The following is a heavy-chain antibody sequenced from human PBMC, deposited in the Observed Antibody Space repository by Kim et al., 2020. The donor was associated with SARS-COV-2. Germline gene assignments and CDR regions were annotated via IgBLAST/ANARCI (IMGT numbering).Heavy chain of an antibody. J-gene: IGHJ4*02. D-gene: IGHD3-9*01. CDR1: GGSISSSSYY. CDR2: IYYSGST. V-gene: IGHV4-39*01. CDR3: ARRIVTGYYYFDY. Sequence: SETLSLTCTVSGGSISSSSYYWGWIRQPPGKGLEWIGSIYYSGSTYYNPSLKSRVTISVDTSKNQFSLKLSSVTAADTAVYYCARRIVTGYYYFDYWGQGTLVTVSS.